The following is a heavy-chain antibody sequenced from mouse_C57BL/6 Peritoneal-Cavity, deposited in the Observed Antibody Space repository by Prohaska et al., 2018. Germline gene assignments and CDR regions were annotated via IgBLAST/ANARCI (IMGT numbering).Heavy chain of an antibody. D-gene: IGHD2-4*01. CDR3: ARPNDYAWFAY. Sequence: EVKLLQSGGGLVQPGGSLKLSCAASGIDFSRYWMSWVRRAPGKGLEWIGEINPDSSTINYAPSLKDKFIISRDNAKNTLYLQMSKVRSEDTALYYCARPNDYAWFAYWGQGTLVTVSA. J-gene: IGHJ3*01. V-gene: IGHV4-1*01. CDR2: INPDSSTI. CDR1: GIDFSRYW.